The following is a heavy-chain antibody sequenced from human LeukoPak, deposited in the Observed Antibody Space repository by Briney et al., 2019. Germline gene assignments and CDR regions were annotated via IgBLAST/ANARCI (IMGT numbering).Heavy chain of an antibody. D-gene: IGHD6-6*01. CDR2: INPNSGGT. V-gene: IGHV1-2*02. CDR1: GYTFTGYY. CDR3: AREKDSSSIRSLDY. J-gene: IGHJ4*02. Sequence: ASVKVSCKASGYTFTGYYMHWVRQAPGQGLEWMGWINPNSGGTNYAQKFQGRVTMTRDTSTSTVYMELSSLRSEDTAVYYCAREKDSSSIRSLDYWGQGTLDTVSS.